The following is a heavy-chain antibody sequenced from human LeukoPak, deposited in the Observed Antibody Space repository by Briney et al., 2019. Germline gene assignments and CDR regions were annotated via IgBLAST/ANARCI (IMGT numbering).Heavy chain of an antibody. V-gene: IGHV1-8*01. CDR1: GYTFTSYD. CDR3: ARVLWFGELSSYY. Sequence: GASVKVSCKASGYTFTSYDINWVRHATGQGLELMGWMNPNSGNTGYAQKFQGRVTMTRNTSISTAYMELSSLRSEDTAVYYCARVLWFGELSSYYWGQGTLVTVSS. D-gene: IGHD3-10*01. J-gene: IGHJ4*02. CDR2: MNPNSGNT.